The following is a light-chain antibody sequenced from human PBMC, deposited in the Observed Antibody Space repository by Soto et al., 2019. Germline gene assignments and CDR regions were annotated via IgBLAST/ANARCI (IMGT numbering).Light chain of an antibody. V-gene: IGKV3-15*01. J-gene: IGKJ1*01. CDR3: QQYKTWPT. CDR2: GAS. Sequence: EIVMTQSTATLSVSPGERATLSCRASQRVSRNLAWYQQKPGQAPRLLIYGASTRATGIPARFSGSGSETEFTLTISSLQSEDFAVYYCQQYKTWPTFGQGTKVELK. CDR1: QRVSRN.